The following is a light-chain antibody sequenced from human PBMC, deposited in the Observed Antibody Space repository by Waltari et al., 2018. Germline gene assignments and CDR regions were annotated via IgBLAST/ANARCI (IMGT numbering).Light chain of an antibody. CDR3: SSYTGSNNLV. CDR1: SSYVGAFDS. CDR2: AAT. J-gene: IGLJ2*01. Sequence: SALTQPPSASGSPGQSVTISCPGASSYVGAFDSVPWYQPHPGKAPKPMRFAATPPPSGVPDRFSGSKSGSTASLTVSGLQSEDEADYFCSSYTGSNNLVFGGGTKLTVL. V-gene: IGLV2-8*01.